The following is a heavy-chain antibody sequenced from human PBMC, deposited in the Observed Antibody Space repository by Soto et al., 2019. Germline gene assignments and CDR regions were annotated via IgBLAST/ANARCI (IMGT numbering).Heavy chain of an antibody. CDR3: ARDSHGSIDY. CDR1: GGSISSYY. V-gene: IGHV4-59*01. CDR2: IYYSGST. J-gene: IGHJ4*02. Sequence: SETLSLTCTVSGGSISSYYWSWIRQPPGKGLEWIGYIYYSGSTNYNPSLKSRVTISVDTSKNQFSLKLSSVTAADTAVYYCARDSHGSIDYWGQGTLVTVS. D-gene: IGHD5-12*01.